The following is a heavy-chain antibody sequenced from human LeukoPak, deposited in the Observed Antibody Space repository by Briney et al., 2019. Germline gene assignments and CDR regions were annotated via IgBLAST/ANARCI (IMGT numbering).Heavy chain of an antibody. J-gene: IGHJ6*03. V-gene: IGHV1-2*06. CDR2: INPNSGGT. CDR1: GYTFTGYY. Sequence: GASVKVSCKASGYTFTGYYMFWVRQAPGQGLEWMGRINPNSGGTNYAQKFQGRATMTRDTSISTAYMELSRLRSDDTAVYYCARVSAITMVRGVQRDYYYMDVWGKGTTVTVSS. CDR3: ARVSAITMVRGVQRDYYYMDV. D-gene: IGHD3-10*01.